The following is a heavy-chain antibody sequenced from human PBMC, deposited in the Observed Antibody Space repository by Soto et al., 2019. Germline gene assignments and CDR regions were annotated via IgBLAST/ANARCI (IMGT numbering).Heavy chain of an antibody. CDR2: MDPKTGNP. Sequence: ASVKVSCKASVYRFTSYDINLVRTATGQGLEWMGWMDPKTGNPDYGQRFQGRVTMTRSTSISTAYMELSSLTSEDTAVYYCARGRGWRDYWGQGTLVTVSS. CDR3: ARGRGWRDY. J-gene: IGHJ4*02. D-gene: IGHD6-19*01. CDR1: VYRFTSYD. V-gene: IGHV1-8*01.